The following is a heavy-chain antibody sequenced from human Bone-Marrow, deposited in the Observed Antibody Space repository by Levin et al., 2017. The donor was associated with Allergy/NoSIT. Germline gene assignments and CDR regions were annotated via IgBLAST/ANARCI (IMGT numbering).Heavy chain of an antibody. CDR3: ARGGRVRGLFEY. Sequence: GESLKISCAASGFRFSDYWMSWVRQAPGKGLEWVANINEDGGEKYYVDSVKGRFTISRDNARNSLYLQMNSLRAEDTAVYYCARGGRVRGLFEYWGQGTLVTVSS. D-gene: IGHD2-21*01. J-gene: IGHJ4*02. CDR2: INEDGGEK. V-gene: IGHV3-7*03. CDR1: GFRFSDYW.